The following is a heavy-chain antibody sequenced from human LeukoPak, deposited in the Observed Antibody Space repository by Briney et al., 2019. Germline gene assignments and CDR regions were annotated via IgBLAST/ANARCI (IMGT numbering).Heavy chain of an antibody. CDR2: INPSGGST. J-gene: IGHJ6*02. Sequence: ASVKVSCKASGYTITSYYMHWVRQAPGQGLEWMGIINPSGGSTSYAQKFQGRVTMTRDTSTSTVYMGLSSLRSEDTAVYYCAREAWESAVAGYYYYYGMDVWGQGTTVTVSS. CDR3: AREAWESAVAGYYYYYGMDV. V-gene: IGHV1-46*01. D-gene: IGHD6-19*01. CDR1: GYTITSYY.